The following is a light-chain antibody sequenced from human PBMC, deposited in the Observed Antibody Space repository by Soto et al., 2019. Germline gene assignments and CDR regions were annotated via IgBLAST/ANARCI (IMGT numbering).Light chain of an antibody. CDR3: SSYTSTTTLGV. CDR1: SSDVGGYNY. Sequence: QSVLTQPASGSGSPGRSITISCTETSSDVGGYNYVSWYQQHPGKAPKLMIYDVSNRPSGVSNRFSGSKSGNTASLTISGLQAEDEADYYCSSYTSTTTLGVFGTGTKVTVL. J-gene: IGLJ1*01. CDR2: DVS. V-gene: IGLV2-14*01.